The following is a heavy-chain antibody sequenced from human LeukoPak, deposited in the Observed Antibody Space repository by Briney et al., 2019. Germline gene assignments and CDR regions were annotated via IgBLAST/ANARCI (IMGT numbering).Heavy chain of an antibody. D-gene: IGHD3-22*01. V-gene: IGHV3-15*01. CDR2: IKRKSEGGIT. CDR1: GFSFDNAW. CDR3: TTDYYDSGSDMDV. J-gene: IGHJ6*03. Sequence: GGSLRLSCAASGFSFDNAWMSWVRQAPGKGLEWVGRIKRKSEGGITQYAAPVKDRFTISRDDSENTLYLQMNSLKIEDTAVYYCTTDYYDSGSDMDVWGKETTVTVSS.